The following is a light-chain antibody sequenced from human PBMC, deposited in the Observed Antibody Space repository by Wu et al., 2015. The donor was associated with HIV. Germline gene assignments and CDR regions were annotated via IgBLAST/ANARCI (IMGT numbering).Light chain of an antibody. V-gene: IGKV3-15*01. J-gene: IGKJ4*01. CDR1: QSVSSK. CDR3: QQYNNWPPLT. Sequence: EIVMTQSPATLSVSPGESATLSCRASQSVSSKLAWYQQEPGQAPRLLIYGASTRATGTPGRFSGSGSGTEFTLTISSLQSEDFAVYYCQQYNNWPPLTFGGGTKVEIK. CDR2: GAS.